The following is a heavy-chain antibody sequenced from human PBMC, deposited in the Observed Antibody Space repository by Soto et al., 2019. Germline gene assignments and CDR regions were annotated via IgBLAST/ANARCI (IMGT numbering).Heavy chain of an antibody. CDR2: IWYDGSNK. J-gene: IGHJ5*02. CDR3: AREGGESSSWGFGWFDP. D-gene: IGHD6-13*01. Sequence: QVQLVESGGGVVQPGRSLRLSCAASGFTFSSYGMHWVRQAPGKGLEWVAVIWYDGSNKYYADSVKGRFTISRDNSKNTLYRQMNSLRAEDTAVYYCAREGGESSSWGFGWFDPWGQGTLVTLSS. V-gene: IGHV3-33*01. CDR1: GFTFSSYG.